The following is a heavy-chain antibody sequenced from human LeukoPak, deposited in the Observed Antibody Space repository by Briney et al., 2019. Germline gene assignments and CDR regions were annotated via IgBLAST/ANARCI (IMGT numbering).Heavy chain of an antibody. CDR2: IYTRGGT. CDR1: GDSISDYY. J-gene: IGHJ4*02. V-gene: IGHV4-4*07. Sequence: TSETLSLTCIVSGDSISDYYWNWIRQPAGKGLEWIGRIYTRGGTTYNPSLNSRVTMSLDTSKTQFSLKLTSVTAADTAIYYCARDSIGISAPGADWGQGTLVAVSS. D-gene: IGHD6-13*01. CDR3: ARDSIGISAPGAD.